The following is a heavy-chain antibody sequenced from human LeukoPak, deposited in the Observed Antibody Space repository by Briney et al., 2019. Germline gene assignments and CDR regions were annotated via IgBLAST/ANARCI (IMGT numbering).Heavy chain of an antibody. D-gene: IGHD6-6*01. Sequence: ASVKVSCKASGYTFTSYYMHWVRQAPGQGLEWMGIINPSGGSTSYAQKFQGRVTMTRDTSTSTVYMELSSLRSEDTAVYYCARDSEARSVEGPADYWGQGTRVTVSS. CDR2: INPSGGST. V-gene: IGHV1-46*01. CDR3: ARDSEARSVEGPADY. J-gene: IGHJ4*02. CDR1: GYTFTSYY.